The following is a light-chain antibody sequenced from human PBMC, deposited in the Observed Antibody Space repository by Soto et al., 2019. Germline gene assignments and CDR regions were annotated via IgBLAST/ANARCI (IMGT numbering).Light chain of an antibody. Sequence: QSALTQPASVSGSPGQSITISCTGTXSDVGGYNYVSWYQQHPGKAPKLMIYDVSNWPSGVSNRFSGSKSGNTASLTISGLQAEDEADYYCSSYTSSSTLVFGGGTKLTVL. CDR3: SSYTSSSTLV. V-gene: IGLV2-14*01. CDR2: DVS. J-gene: IGLJ2*01. CDR1: XSDVGGYNY.